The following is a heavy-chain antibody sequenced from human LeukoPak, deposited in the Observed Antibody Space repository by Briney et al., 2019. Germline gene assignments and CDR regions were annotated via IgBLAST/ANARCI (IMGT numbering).Heavy chain of an antibody. CDR2: ISGSGGST. Sequence: PGGSLRLSCAASGFTFSSYAMSWVRQAPGKGLEWVSAISGSGGSTYYADSVKGRFTISRDNSKNTLYLQMNSLRAEDTAVYYCAKGGGGLWRQQYFQHWGQGTLVTVSS. CDR1: GFTFSSYA. J-gene: IGHJ1*01. CDR3: AKGGGGLWRQQYFQH. D-gene: IGHD3-10*01. V-gene: IGHV3-23*01.